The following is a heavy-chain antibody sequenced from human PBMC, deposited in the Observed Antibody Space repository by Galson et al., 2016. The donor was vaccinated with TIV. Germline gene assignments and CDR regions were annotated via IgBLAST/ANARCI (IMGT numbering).Heavy chain of an antibody. CDR2: ISGHSGNT. J-gene: IGHJ6*02. Sequence: SVKVSCKASGYTFSYYGISWVRRAPGQGLEWMGWISGHSGNTNYARKLQGRVIMTTDTSTGTAFMEVRRLTSDDTAVYYCARDRGSMTMILVVDYYYGMDVWGQGTTVTVSS. CDR3: ARDRGSMTMILVVDYYYGMDV. D-gene: IGHD3-22*01. V-gene: IGHV1-18*04. CDR1: GYTFSYYG.